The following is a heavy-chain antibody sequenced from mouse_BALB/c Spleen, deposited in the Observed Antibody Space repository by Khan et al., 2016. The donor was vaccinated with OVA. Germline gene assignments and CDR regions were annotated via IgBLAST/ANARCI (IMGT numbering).Heavy chain of an antibody. D-gene: IGHD1-1*02. CDR1: GFTFSDYY. J-gene: IGHJ3*01. CDR2: ISDGGTST. CDR3: VRAGYGAFAY. Sequence: EVELVESGGGLVKPGGSLKLSCAASGFTFSDYYMYWVRQTPEKRLEWVAPISDGGTSTYYPDSVKGRFTISRDNAKNSLYLQMSSLKSDDTAFFFCVRAGYGAFAYWGQGTLVTVSA. V-gene: IGHV5-4*02.